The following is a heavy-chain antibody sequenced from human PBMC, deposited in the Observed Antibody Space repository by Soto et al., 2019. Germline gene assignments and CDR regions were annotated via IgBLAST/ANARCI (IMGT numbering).Heavy chain of an antibody. CDR2: INAGNGNT. V-gene: IGHV1-3*01. J-gene: IGHJ6*02. Sequence: ASVKVSCKASGYTFTSYAMHWVRQAPGQRLEWMGWINAGNGNTKYSQKFQGRVTITRDTSASTAYMELSSLRSEDTAVYYCARGLGATKPYYYYYGMDVWGQGTTVTVSS. CDR3: ARGLGATKPYYYYYGMDV. D-gene: IGHD1-26*01. CDR1: GYTFTSYA.